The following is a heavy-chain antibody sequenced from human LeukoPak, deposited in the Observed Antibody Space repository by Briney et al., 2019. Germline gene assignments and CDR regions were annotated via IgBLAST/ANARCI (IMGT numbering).Heavy chain of an antibody. CDR2: ISAYNGNT. D-gene: IGHD3-3*01. CDR1: GYTFTSYG. V-gene: IGHV1-18*01. CDR3: ARDPYYDFWSGYYYYYYYMDV. J-gene: IGHJ6*03. Sequence: ASVKVSCKASGYTFTSYGISWVRQAPGQGLEWMGWISAYNGNTNYAQKLQGRVTMTTDTPTSTAYMELRSLRSDDTAVYYCARDPYYDFWSGYYYYYYYMDVWGKGTTVTVSS.